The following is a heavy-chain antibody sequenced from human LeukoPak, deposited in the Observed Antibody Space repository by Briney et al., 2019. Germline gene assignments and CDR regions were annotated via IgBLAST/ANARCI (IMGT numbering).Heavy chain of an antibody. CDR3: ATASLMVRGVIMFFDY. Sequence: GASVKVPCEVSGYTLTELSMHWVRQAPGKGLEWMGGFDPEDGETIYAQKFQGRVTMTEDTSTDTAYMELSSLRSEDTAVYYCATASLMVRGVIMFFDYWGQGTLVTVSS. J-gene: IGHJ4*02. D-gene: IGHD3-10*01. CDR1: GYTLTELS. V-gene: IGHV1-24*01. CDR2: FDPEDGET.